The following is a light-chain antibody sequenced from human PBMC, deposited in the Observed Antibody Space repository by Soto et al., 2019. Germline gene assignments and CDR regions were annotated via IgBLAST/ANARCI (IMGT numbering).Light chain of an antibody. CDR2: SDT. V-gene: IGLV3-21*01. Sequence: SYELTQPPSVSVAPGETARIFCGGTNIGSKGVHWYQQKPGQAPVLVIYSDTDLPPVIPERFSGSNSANMATLTISRVEAGDEADYYCQVWDSGSAHVLFGGGTKLTVL. CDR1: NIGSKG. CDR3: QVWDSGSAHVL. J-gene: IGLJ2*01.